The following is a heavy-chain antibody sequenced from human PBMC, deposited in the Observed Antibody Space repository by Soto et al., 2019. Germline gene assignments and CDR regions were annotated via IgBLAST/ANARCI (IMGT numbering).Heavy chain of an antibody. CDR1: WFTFSSYT. V-gene: IGHV3-48*01. CDR2: ISLSGSDM. J-gene: IGHJ4*02. Sequence: SLRLSCAASWFTFSSYTMNWVRQAPGKGLEWVSYISLSGSDMYYAGSVKGRFTISRDNAKNSLSLQMNSLRAEDTAVYYCVRDHIWSFDYWGQGTPVTVSS. D-gene: IGHD3-10*01. CDR3: VRDHIWSFDY.